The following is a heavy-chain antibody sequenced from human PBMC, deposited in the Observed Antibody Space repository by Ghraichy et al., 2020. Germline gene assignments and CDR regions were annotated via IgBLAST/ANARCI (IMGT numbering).Heavy chain of an antibody. Sequence: SETLSPTCIVSGGSVSSDTYYRNWLRQPPGKGLEWLGYIYNNGRTNYNPSLESRVTMSVDTSKTQFSLTLTSVTAADTAVYYCTSRYFDWQGLVDWGPGTPVTVSS. CDR3: TSRYFDWQGLVD. V-gene: IGHV4-61*01. CDR1: GGSVSSDTYY. D-gene: IGHD3-9*01. CDR2: IYNNGRT. J-gene: IGHJ4*02.